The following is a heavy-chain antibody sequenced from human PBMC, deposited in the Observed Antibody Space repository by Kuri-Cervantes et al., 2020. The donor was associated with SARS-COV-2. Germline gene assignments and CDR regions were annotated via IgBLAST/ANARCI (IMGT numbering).Heavy chain of an antibody. J-gene: IGHJ6*02. V-gene: IGHV3-7*01. Sequence: GESLKISCAASGFTFSSYSMNWVRQAPGKGLEWVANIKQDGSEKYYVDSVKGRFTISRDNAKNSLYLQMNSLRAEDTAVYYCAKDAPGPSYYYYGMDVWGQGTTVTVSS. CDR1: GFTFSSYS. CDR3: AKDAPGPSYYYYGMDV. CDR2: IKQDGSEK. D-gene: IGHD1-14*01.